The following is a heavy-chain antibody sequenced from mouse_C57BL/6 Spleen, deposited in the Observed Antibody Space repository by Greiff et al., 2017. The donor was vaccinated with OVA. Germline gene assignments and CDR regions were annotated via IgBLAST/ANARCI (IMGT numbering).Heavy chain of an antibody. CDR1: GFTFSDYY. Sequence: EVQLVESEGGLVQPGSSMKLSCTASGFTFSDYYMAWVRQVPEKGLEWVANINYDGSSTYYLDSLKSRFIISRDNAKNILYLQMSSLKSEDTATYYCARAGRGNYVFFAYWGQGTLVTVSA. CDR3: ARAGRGNYVFFAY. CDR2: INYDGSST. J-gene: IGHJ3*01. V-gene: IGHV5-16*01. D-gene: IGHD2-1*01.